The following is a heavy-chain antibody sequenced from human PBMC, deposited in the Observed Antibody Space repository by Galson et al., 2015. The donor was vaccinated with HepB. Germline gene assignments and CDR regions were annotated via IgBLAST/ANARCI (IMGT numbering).Heavy chain of an antibody. CDR2: IYYSGTT. V-gene: IGHV4-39*01. D-gene: IGHD3-22*01. Sequence: GWIRQPPGKGLEWIGSIYYSGTTYYNPSLRSRVTISVDTSKNQFSLKLSSVTAADTAVFYCARRFADSNNWDFDSWGQGTLVTVSS. CDR3: ARRFADSNNWDFDS. J-gene: IGHJ4*02.